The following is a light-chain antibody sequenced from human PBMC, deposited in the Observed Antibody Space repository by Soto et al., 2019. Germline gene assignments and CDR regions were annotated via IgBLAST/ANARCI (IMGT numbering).Light chain of an antibody. J-gene: IGKJ1*01. V-gene: IGKV1-5*01. Sequence: DIQMTQSPSTLSASVVDRVTITCRASHSISIWLAWYQQKPGKAPKLLIYDASSLESGVPSRFSGSGSGTEFTLTISSLQPDDFATYYCQQYNSYWTFGQGTKVDIK. CDR1: HSISIW. CDR3: QQYNSYWT. CDR2: DAS.